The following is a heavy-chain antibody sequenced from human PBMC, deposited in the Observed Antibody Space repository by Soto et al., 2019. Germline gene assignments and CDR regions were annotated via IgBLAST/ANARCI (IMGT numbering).Heavy chain of an antibody. Sequence: EVQLLESGGGLVQPGGSLRLSCAASGFTFSSYAMSWVRQAPGKGLEWVSAISGSGGSTYYADSVKGRFTISRDNSKNTLYLQMNSLIAEDTSVYYCAKYAYCGGDCYSGWYFDLWGRGTLVTVSS. CDR1: GFTFSSYA. D-gene: IGHD2-21*02. J-gene: IGHJ2*01. CDR3: AKYAYCGGDCYSGWYFDL. V-gene: IGHV3-23*01. CDR2: ISGSGGST.